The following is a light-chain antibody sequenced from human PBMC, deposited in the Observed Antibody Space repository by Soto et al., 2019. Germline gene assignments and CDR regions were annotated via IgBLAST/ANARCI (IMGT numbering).Light chain of an antibody. J-gene: IGKJ5*01. Sequence: DIQMTQSPSTLSASVVDRVTITCRASQSISSWLAWYQQKPGKAPKILIYKASSLESGVPSRFSGSGSGTDFTLTISTLQPEDFATYYCQQSYTTPITFGQGTRLEIK. CDR1: QSISSW. V-gene: IGKV1-5*03. CDR2: KAS. CDR3: QQSYTTPIT.